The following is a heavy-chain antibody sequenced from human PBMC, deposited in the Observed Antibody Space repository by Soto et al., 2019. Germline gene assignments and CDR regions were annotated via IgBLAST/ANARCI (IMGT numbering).Heavy chain of an antibody. Sequence: LSLTCAASGFTFSSYWMHWVRQAPGKGLVWVSRINSDGSSTSYADSVKGRFTISRDNAKNTLYLQMNSLRAEDTAVYYCATSKIDAFDIWGQGTMVTVSS. CDR3: ATSKIDAFDI. J-gene: IGHJ3*02. V-gene: IGHV3-74*01. CDR1: GFTFSSYW. CDR2: INSDGSST.